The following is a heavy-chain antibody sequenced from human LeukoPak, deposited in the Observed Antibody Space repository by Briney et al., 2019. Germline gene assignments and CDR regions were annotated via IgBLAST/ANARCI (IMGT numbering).Heavy chain of an antibody. Sequence: TSETLSLTCTVSGGSISHYYWTWIRQPPGKGLEWIGYIYYSDVANYNPSLKSRVSISVDTSKNQFSLKLTSVTAADTAVYYCARGVAAAGNYYYYYMDVWGKGTTVTISS. J-gene: IGHJ6*03. CDR3: ARGVAAAGNYYYYYMDV. CDR1: GGSISHYY. CDR2: IYYSDVA. D-gene: IGHD6-13*01. V-gene: IGHV4-59*01.